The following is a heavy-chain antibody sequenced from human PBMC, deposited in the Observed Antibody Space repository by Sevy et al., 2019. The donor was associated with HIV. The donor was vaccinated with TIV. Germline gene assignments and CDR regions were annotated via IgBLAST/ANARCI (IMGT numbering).Heavy chain of an antibody. CDR2: IIPIFGTA. CDR3: AKLGDGYNFDYFDY. D-gene: IGHD5-12*01. J-gene: IGHJ4*02. Sequence: ASVKVSCKASGGTFSSYAISWVRQAPGQGLEWMGGIIPIFGTAKYTHKFRGRVTITADESTNTAYMELSSLRSEDTAVYYCAKLGDGYNFDYFDYWGQGTPVTVSS. V-gene: IGHV1-69*13. CDR1: GGTFSSYA.